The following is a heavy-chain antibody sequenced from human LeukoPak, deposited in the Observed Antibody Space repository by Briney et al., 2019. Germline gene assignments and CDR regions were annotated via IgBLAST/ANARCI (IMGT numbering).Heavy chain of an antibody. CDR3: AGGYGSSWSFDH. Sequence: PSESLSLTCSVPGVSIKSYYWNWVRQSAGRGLEWIGYMHHSGSSYSNPFLKSRDSISLDTSKNQFYLRVSSLTAADTAVYYCAGGYGSSWSFDHWGQGTLATVSS. J-gene: IGHJ4*02. CDR2: MHHSGSS. V-gene: IGHV4-59*01. CDR1: GVSIKSYY. D-gene: IGHD2-2*01.